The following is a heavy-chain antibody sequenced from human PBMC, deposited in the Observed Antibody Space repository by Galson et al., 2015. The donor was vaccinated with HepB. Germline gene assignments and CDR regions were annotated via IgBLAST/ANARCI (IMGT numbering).Heavy chain of an antibody. J-gene: IGHJ4*02. D-gene: IGHD5-12*01. CDR2: IIPILGIA. CDR3: AREEGYSGYELDC. V-gene: IGHV1-69*04. CDR1: GGTFSSYA. Sequence: SVKVSCKASGGTFSSYAISWVRQAPGQGLGWMGRIIPILGIANYAQKFQGRVTITADKSTSTAYMELSSLRSEDTAVYYCAREEGYSGYELDCWGQGTLVTVSS.